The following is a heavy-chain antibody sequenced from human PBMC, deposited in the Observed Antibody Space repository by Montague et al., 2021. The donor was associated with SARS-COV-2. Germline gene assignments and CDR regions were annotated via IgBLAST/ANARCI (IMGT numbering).Heavy chain of an antibody. J-gene: IGHJ5*02. V-gene: IGHV4-4*09. CDR1: GVVVLRRR. D-gene: IGHD2-8*02. CDR3: ARRHPVGGVRP. Sequence: SETLSLTCTVSGVVVLRRRSEGHTSALQSLAYLVCRLLFEKNTNYSPSLKSRVTISVDTSKNQFSLKLSSVTAADTAVYYCARRHPVGGVRPWGQGTLVTVYS. CDR2: LFEKNT.